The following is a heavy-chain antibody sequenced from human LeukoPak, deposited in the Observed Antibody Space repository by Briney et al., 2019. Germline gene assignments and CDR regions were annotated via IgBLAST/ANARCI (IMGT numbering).Heavy chain of an antibody. CDR1: GYTFTSYD. CDR2: MNPNSGNT. V-gene: IGHV1-8*01. CDR3: ARGGGYCSSTSCYNWFDP. J-gene: IGHJ5*02. Sequence: ASVKVSCKASGYTFTSYDINWVRQATGHGLEWMGWMNPNSGNTGYAQKFQGRVTMTRNTSISTAYMELSSLRSEDTAVYYCARGGGYCSSTSCYNWFDPWGQGTLVTVSS. D-gene: IGHD2-2*01.